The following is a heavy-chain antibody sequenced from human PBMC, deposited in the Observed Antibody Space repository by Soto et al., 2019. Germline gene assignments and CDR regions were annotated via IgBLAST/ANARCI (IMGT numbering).Heavy chain of an antibody. V-gene: IGHV4-30-4*01. D-gene: IGHD5-12*01. CDR3: ARYSGYEGLRFDP. J-gene: IGHJ5*02. Sequence: SETLSLTCTVSGGSISSGDYYWIWIRQPPGKGLEWIGYIYYSGSTYYNPSLKSRVTISVDTSKNQFSLKLSSVTAADTAVYYCARYSGYEGLRFDPWGQGTLVTVSS. CDR1: GGSISSGDYY. CDR2: IYYSGST.